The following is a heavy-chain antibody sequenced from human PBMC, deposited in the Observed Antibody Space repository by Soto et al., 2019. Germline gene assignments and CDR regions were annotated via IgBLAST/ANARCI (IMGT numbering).Heavy chain of an antibody. V-gene: IGHV3-33*01. CDR1: GFTFSSYG. J-gene: IGHJ4*02. CDR2: IWYDGSNK. D-gene: IGHD1-26*01. Sequence: QVQLVESGGGVVQPGRSLRLSCAASGFTFSSYGMHWVRQAPGKGLEWVAVIWYDGSNKYYADSVKGRFTISRDNSKNTLYLQINSLRAEDTAVYYCARDIAGASGYWGQGTLVTVSS. CDR3: ARDIAGASGY.